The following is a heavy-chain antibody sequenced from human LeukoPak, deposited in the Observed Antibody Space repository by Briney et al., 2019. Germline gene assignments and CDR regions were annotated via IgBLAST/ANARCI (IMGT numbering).Heavy chain of an antibody. CDR3: AGSPEDFDY. CDR2: ISYDGSNK. D-gene: IGHD6-25*01. J-gene: IGHJ4*02. Sequence: GGSLRLSCAASGFTLSSYGMHWVRQAPGKGLEWVAVISYDGSNKYYADSVKGRFTISRDNSKNTLYLQMNSLRAEDTAVYYCAGSPEDFDYWGQGTLVTVSS. CDR1: GFTLSSYG. V-gene: IGHV3-30*03.